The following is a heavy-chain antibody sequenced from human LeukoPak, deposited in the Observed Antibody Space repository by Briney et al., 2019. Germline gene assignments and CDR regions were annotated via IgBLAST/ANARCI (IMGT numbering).Heavy chain of an antibody. V-gene: IGHV3-30-3*01. CDR2: ISYDGSNK. CDR1: GFTVSSNY. J-gene: IGHJ4*02. CDR3: AXILXXXXXGYPEHDDC. Sequence: GGSLRLSCAASGFTVSSNYMHWVRQAPGKGLEWVAVISYDGSNKYYADSVKGRFTISRDNSKNTLYLQMNSLRAEDTAVYYCAXILXXXXXGYPEHDDCWGQGTLV. D-gene: IGHD3-3*01.